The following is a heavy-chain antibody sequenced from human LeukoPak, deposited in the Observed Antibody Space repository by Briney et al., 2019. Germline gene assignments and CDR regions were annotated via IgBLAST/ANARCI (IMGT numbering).Heavy chain of an antibody. CDR2: IKQDESEK. CDR3: ARGSHYYYSSGYYAAGY. CDR1: GFTLSSYW. D-gene: IGHD3-22*01. V-gene: IGHV3-7*04. Sequence: GGSLRLSCAASGFTLSSYWMSWVRQAPPKGLEWVANIKQDESEKYYLDSAKGRFTISRDNAKNSLYLQMNSLRAEDTAVCYCARGSHYYYSSGYYAAGYWGQGTLVTVSS. J-gene: IGHJ4*02.